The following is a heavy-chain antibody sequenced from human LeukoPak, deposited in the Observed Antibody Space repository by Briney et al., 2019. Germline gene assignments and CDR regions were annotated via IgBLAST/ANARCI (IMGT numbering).Heavy chain of an antibody. Sequence: SETLSLTCTVSGRSVSGYYWSWVRQPPGKGLEWIGYIYYSGSTNYNPSLKSRVTISVDTSNTQFSLKLNSVTAADTAVYYCARVHDYSSLGWFDPWGQGTLVTVSS. J-gene: IGHJ5*02. CDR3: ARVHDYSSLGWFDP. CDR1: GRSVSGYY. D-gene: IGHD4-11*01. CDR2: IYYSGST. V-gene: IGHV4-59*02.